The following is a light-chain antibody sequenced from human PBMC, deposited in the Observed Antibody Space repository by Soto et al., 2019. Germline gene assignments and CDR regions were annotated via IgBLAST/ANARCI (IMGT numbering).Light chain of an antibody. CDR1: NIWSKS. J-gene: IGLJ3*02. CDR2: DDD. V-gene: IGLV3-21*02. CDR3: QAWGTGGV. Sequence: SYELTQPPSVSVAPGQTASFTCGGHNIWSKSVHWYQQKPGQAPILVIYDDDDRPSGIPGRFSGSNSGSAATLTISRVEAGDEADYYCQAWGTGGVFGGGTKLTVL.